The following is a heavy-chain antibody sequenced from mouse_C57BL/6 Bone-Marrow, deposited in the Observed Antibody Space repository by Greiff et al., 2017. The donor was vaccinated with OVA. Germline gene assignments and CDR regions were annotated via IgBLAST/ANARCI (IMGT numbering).Heavy chain of an antibody. V-gene: IGHV5-4*01. CDR3: ARDLQDAMDY. Sequence: EVKVEESGGGLVKPGGSLKLSCAASGFTFSSYAMSWVRQTPEKRLEWVATISDGGSYTYYPDNVKGRFTISRDNAKNNLYLQMSHLKSEDTAMYYCARDLQDAMDYWGQGTSVTVSS. J-gene: IGHJ4*01. CDR1: GFTFSSYA. CDR2: ISDGGSYT.